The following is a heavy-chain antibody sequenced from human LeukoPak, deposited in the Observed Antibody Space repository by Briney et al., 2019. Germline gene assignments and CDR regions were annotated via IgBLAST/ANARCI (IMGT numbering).Heavy chain of an antibody. CDR2: IKGTGLTT. J-gene: IGHJ4*02. CDR1: GFTFSDYY. V-gene: IGHV3-11*01. Sequence: PGGSLRLSCAASGFTFSDYYMSWIRQAPGKGLEWVSTIKGTGLTTYYADSVKGRFTISRDNSKNTLYLQMNSLRAEDTAVYYCAKSGYSRFDYWGQGTLVTVSS. CDR3: AKSGYSRFDY. D-gene: IGHD5-24*01.